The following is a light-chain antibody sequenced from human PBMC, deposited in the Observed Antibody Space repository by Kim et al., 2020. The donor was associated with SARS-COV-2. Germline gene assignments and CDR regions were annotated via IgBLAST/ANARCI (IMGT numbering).Light chain of an antibody. CDR3: NSRDSNDNVV. V-gene: IGLV3-19*01. Sequence: ALVQTVRITCQGDSLRSYYATWYQQKPGQAPIVVIYGKNIRPSGIPDRFTGSSSGNTSSLTITGTQAGDEADYYCNSRDSNDNVVFRGWAQLTVL. J-gene: IGLJ2*01. CDR1: SLRSYY. CDR2: GKN.